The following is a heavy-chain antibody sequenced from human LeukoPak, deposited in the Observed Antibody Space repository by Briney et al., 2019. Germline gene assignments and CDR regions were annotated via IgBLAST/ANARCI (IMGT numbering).Heavy chain of an antibody. D-gene: IGHD6-13*01. Sequence: SETLSLTCTVSGGSISRSSYYWGWIRQPPGKGLEWIGSIYYSGSTYYNPSLKSRVTISVDTSMNQFSLKLSSVTAADTAVYYCTRDRGAAAGIFDYWGQGTLVTVSS. CDR3: TRDRGAAAGIFDY. V-gene: IGHV4-39*07. CDR1: GGSISRSSYY. CDR2: IYYSGST. J-gene: IGHJ4*02.